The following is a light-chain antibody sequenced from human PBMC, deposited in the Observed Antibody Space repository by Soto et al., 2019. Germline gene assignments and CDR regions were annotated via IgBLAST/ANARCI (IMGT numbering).Light chain of an antibody. Sequence: EIVMTQSPATRSVSPGERATLSCRASQSVSSNLAWYQHKPGQAPRLLIYAESNLYTVVPSRFSGSSSGTEFTLTISSLQPEDFASYYCLQDYGDSWTFGQGTKVDIK. CDR1: QSVSSN. J-gene: IGKJ1*01. V-gene: IGKV3-15*01. CDR2: AES. CDR3: LQDYGDSWT.